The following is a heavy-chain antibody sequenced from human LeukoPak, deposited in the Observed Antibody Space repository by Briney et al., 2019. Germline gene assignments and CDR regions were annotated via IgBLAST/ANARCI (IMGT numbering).Heavy chain of an antibody. D-gene: IGHD2-15*01. Sequence: GGSLTLSCVDSGLFFSVHYMSWVRQGPGKGLEWVAKTNPDGTETSYVDSVKGRFTIYRDNAKNSLYLQMNSLRDEDTAVYYCVRDHWWSFDAWGQGTLVTVSS. CDR3: VRDHWWSFDA. V-gene: IGHV3-7*01. J-gene: IGHJ4*02. CDR2: TNPDGTET. CDR1: GLFFSVHY.